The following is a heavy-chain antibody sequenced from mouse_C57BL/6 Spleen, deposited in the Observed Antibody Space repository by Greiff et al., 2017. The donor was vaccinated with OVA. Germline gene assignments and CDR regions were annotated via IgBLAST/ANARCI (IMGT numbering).Heavy chain of an antibody. CDR1: GYTFTSYW. J-gene: IGHJ4*01. CDR2: IDPSDSET. CDR3: ARKDSSGLMDY. V-gene: IGHV1-52*01. D-gene: IGHD3-2*02. Sequence: QVQLQQPGAELVRPGSSVKLSCKASGYTFTSYWMHWVKQRPIQGLEWIGNIDPSDSETHYNQKFKDKATLTVDKSSSTAYMQLSSLTSEDSAVYYCARKDSSGLMDYWGQGTSVTVSS.